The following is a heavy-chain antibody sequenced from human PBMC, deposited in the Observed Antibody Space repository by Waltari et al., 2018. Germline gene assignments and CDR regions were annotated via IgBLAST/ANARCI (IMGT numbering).Heavy chain of an antibody. J-gene: IGHJ4*02. CDR2: MYSGGST. V-gene: IGHV3-53*01. CDR3: ARGETT. D-gene: IGHD4-17*01. CDR1: GFPGRSNY. Sequence: EVQLVESGGGLIQHGVDLQLFCAASGFPGRSNYLSWVRQAPGKGLACVSVMYSGGSTYYADSVQGRFTISRDNSKNTLYLQMNSLRAEDTAVYYCARGETTWGQVTLVTGSS.